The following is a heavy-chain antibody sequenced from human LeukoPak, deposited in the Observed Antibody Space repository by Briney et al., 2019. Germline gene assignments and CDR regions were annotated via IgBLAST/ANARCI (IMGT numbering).Heavy chain of an antibody. V-gene: IGHV3-23*01. Sequence: GGFLRLSWPASGLSLGTYAIYYVRQAAGKGLEWVSGILGPGGSAHYADSVNGRFTISRDNSDNTVYLEMNSLGVEDTAVYYCAKTTVGYSSGRFPGWPADYWGQGTLVSVSS. CDR1: GLSLGTYA. J-gene: IGHJ4*02. D-gene: IGHD2-15*01. CDR2: ILGPGGSA. CDR3: AKTTVGYSSGRFPGWPADY.